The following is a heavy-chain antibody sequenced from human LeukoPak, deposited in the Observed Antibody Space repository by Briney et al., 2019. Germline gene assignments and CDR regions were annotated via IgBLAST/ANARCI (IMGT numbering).Heavy chain of an antibody. V-gene: IGHV3-30*03. J-gene: IGHJ4*02. Sequence: PGGSLRLSCAASGFTFSRYSMNWVRQAPGKGLEWVAVISYDGSNKYYADSVKGRFTISRDNSKNTLYLQMNSLRAEDTAVYYCASYRSELTRPFDYWGQGTLVTVSS. D-gene: IGHD1-14*01. CDR1: GFTFSRYS. CDR2: ISYDGSNK. CDR3: ASYRSELTRPFDY.